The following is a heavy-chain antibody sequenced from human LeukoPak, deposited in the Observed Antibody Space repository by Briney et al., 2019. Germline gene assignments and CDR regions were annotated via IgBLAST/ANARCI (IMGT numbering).Heavy chain of an antibody. Sequence: SEALSLTCTVSGGSISSYYWSWIRQPPGKGLEWIGYIYTSGSTNYNPSLKSRVTISVDTSKNQFSLKLSSVTAADTAVYHCARHKFYASRNWFDPWGQGTLVTVSS. CDR3: ARHKFYASRNWFDP. D-gene: IGHD2-2*01. J-gene: IGHJ5*02. V-gene: IGHV4-4*09. CDR1: GGSISSYY. CDR2: IYTSGST.